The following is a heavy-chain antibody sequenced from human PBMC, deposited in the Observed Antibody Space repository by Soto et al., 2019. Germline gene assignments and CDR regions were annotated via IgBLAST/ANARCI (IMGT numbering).Heavy chain of an antibody. V-gene: IGHV4-4*02. J-gene: IGHJ3*02. CDR3: ARYPLSGSVGGEGMMAEI. D-gene: IGHD3-16*01. CDR2: IYHSGST. CDR1: GGSISSSNW. Sequence: PSETLSLTCAVSGGSISSSNWWSWVRQPPGKGLEWIGEIYHSGSTNYNPSLKSRVTISVDKSKNQFSLKLSSVTAADTAVYYCARYPLSGSVGGEGMMAEIWGQGTMVTVSS.